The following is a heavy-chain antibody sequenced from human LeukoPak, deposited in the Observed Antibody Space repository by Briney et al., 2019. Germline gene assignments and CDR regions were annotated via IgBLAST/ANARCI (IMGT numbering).Heavy chain of an antibody. CDR1: GFTVSSNY. J-gene: IGHJ3*02. CDR3: ARGGSSSSWRWSAFDI. D-gene: IGHD6-13*01. Sequence: PGGSLRLSCAASGFTVSSNYMSWVRQAPGKGLEWVSVIYSGGSTYYADSVKGRFTISRDNSKNTLYLQMNSLRAEDTAVYYCARGGSSSSWRWSAFDIWGQGTMVTVSS. V-gene: IGHV3-53*01. CDR2: IYSGGST.